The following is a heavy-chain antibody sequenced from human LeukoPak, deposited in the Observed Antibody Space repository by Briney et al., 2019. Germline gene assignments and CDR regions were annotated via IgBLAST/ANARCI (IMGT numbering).Heavy chain of an antibody. D-gene: IGHD3-22*01. Sequence: PSETLSLTCAVYGGSFSGYYWSWIRQPPGKGLEWIGEINHSGSTNYNPSLKSRVTISVDTSKNRFSLKLSSVTAADTAVYYCAREGNYYDSSGYYYGFDYWGQGTLVTVSS. V-gene: IGHV4-34*01. CDR2: INHSGST. CDR1: GGSFSGYY. J-gene: IGHJ4*02. CDR3: AREGNYYDSSGYYYGFDY.